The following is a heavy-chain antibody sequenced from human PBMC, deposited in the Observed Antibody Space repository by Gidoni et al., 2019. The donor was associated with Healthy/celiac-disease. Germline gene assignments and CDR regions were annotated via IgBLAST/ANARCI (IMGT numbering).Heavy chain of an antibody. Sequence: EVQLVEAGGGLIQPGGSLLLAGAASGFTVSRHYMSWVRQAPGKGLEWVSVIYSGGSTYYADSVKGRFTISRDNSKNTLYLQLNSLRAEDTAVYYCARDYADSSGYSIWDQGTLVTVSS. D-gene: IGHD3-22*01. CDR1: GFTVSRHY. CDR3: ARDYADSSGYSI. J-gene: IGHJ4*02. V-gene: IGHV3-53*01. CDR2: IYSGGST.